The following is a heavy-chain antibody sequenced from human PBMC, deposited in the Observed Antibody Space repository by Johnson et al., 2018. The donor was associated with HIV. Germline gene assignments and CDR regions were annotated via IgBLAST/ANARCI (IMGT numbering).Heavy chain of an antibody. CDR2: IKEDGSEK. Sequence: VQLVESGGGLVQPGGSLRLACAASGFTFGSYWMTWVRQSPGKGLAWVANIKEDGSEKHYLDSVKGRFTISRDNAKNSLYVEMNRLRAEDTAVYYCVRTSCTGARCLGYDPFDVWGRGTMVTVSS. CDR1: GFTFGSYW. D-gene: IGHD3-16*01. J-gene: IGHJ3*01. V-gene: IGHV3-7*01. CDR3: VRTSCTGARCLGYDPFDV.